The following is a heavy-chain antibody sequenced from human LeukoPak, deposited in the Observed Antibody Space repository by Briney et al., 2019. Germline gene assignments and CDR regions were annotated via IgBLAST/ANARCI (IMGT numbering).Heavy chain of an antibody. CDR1: GGTFNSYA. Sequence: ASVKVSCKASGGTFNSYAISWVRQAPGQGLEWMGRIIPIFGTANYAQKFQGRVTITTDESTSTAYMELSSLRSEDTAVYYCAGGSGYDTVRFNYWGQGTLVTVSS. J-gene: IGHJ4*02. CDR3: AGGSGYDTVRFNY. D-gene: IGHD3-3*01. CDR2: IIPIFGTA. V-gene: IGHV1-69*05.